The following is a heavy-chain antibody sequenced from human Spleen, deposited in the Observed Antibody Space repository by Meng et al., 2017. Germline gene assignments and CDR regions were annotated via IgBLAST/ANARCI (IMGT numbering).Heavy chain of an antibody. CDR1: GGSISSGSYF. D-gene: IGHD3-10*01. V-gene: IGHV4-61*02. Sequence: QGGRAGAGPGLGRPSQTLSLPCTFSGGSISSGSYFWSWIRQSAGKGLEWIGHFQTTGNSNYNPSLKSRVTMFVDTSKNQFSLKLSSVTAADTAVYYCARDREVRGVTATYYFDYWGQGILVTVSS. CDR2: FQTTGNS. J-gene: IGHJ4*02. CDR3: ARDREVRGVTATYYFDY.